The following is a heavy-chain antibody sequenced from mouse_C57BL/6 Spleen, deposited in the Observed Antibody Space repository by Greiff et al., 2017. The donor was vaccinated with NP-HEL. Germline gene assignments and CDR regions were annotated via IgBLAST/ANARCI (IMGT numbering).Heavy chain of an antibody. D-gene: IGHD1-1*01. CDR1: GYTFTSYT. Sequence: QVQLKESGAELARPGASVKMSCKASGYTFTSYTMHWVKQRPGQGLEWIGYINPSSGYPKYNQKFKDKATLTADKSSSTAYMQLSSLTSEDSAVYYCAIITTVVDYAMDYWGQGTSVTVSS. CDR2: INPSSGYP. V-gene: IGHV1-4*01. CDR3: AIITTVVDYAMDY. J-gene: IGHJ4*01.